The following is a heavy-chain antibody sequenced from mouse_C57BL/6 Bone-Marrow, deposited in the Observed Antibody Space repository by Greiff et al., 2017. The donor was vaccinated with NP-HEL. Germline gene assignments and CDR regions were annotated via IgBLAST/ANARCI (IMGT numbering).Heavy chain of an antibody. Sequence: EVQLQQSGPELVKPGAPVKISCKASGYTFTDYYMNWVKQSHGKSLEWIGDINPNNGGTSYNQKFKGKATLTVDKSSSTAYMELRSLTSEDSAVYYCSRRDGYYSLYWYFDVWGTGTTVTVSA. CDR1: GYTFTDYY. J-gene: IGHJ1*03. V-gene: IGHV1-26*01. D-gene: IGHD2-3*01. CDR2: INPNNGGT. CDR3: SRRDGYYSLYWYFDV.